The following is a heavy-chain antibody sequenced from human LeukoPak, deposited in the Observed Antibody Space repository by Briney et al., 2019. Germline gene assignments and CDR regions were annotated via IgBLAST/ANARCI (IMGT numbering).Heavy chain of an antibody. Sequence: SETLSLTCTVSGASISSSAWYWGWIRQPPGKGLEWIGTVHHGGSTYYNPSLNSRITISVDTSRNHFSLKLTSVTAADTAIYYCARPFARDGSPYGLGGEHWGQGTLVTVSS. J-gene: IGHJ1*01. CDR2: VHHGGST. V-gene: IGHV4-39*02. D-gene: IGHD3/OR15-3a*01. CDR3: ARPFARDGSPYGLGGEH. CDR1: GASISSSAWY.